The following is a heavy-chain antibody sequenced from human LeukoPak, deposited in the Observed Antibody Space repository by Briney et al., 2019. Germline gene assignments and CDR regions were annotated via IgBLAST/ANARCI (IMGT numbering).Heavy chain of an antibody. CDR2: IYYSGTT. Sequence: PSETLSLTCTVSGGSISNYYWNWLRQPPGKGLEWIGYIYYSGTTNYNPSLKSRVTISVDTSKNQFSLKLSSVTAADTAVYYCARTEYYFDNWGQGTLVTVSS. V-gene: IGHV4-59*01. J-gene: IGHJ4*02. D-gene: IGHD3-10*01. CDR1: GGSISNYY. CDR3: ARTEYYFDN.